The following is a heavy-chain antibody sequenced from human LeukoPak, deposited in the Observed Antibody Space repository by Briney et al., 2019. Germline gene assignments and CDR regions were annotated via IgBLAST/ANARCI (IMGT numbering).Heavy chain of an antibody. CDR2: FDPEDGET. CDR3: ATRTTLYYYYYMDV. V-gene: IGHV1-24*01. Sequence: ASVKVSCKVSGYTLTELSMHWVRQAPGKGLEWMGGFDPEDGETIYAQKFQGRVTMTEDTSTDTAYMELSSLRSEDTAVYYCATRTTLYYYYYMDVWGKGTTVTVSS. CDR1: GYTLTELS. D-gene: IGHD1-1*01. J-gene: IGHJ6*03.